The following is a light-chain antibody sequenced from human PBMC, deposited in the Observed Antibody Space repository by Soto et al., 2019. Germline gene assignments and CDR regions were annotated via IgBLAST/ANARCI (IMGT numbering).Light chain of an antibody. CDR1: SSDVGGYNY. CDR2: DVT. Sequence: QSSLTQPASVSGSPGQSITISCTGRSSDVGGYNYVSWYQQHPGKAPKVMIFDVTSRPSGISTRFSGSKSGNTASLTISGLQAEDEADYCCSSYTSSGVVFGGGTKVTVL. V-gene: IGLV2-14*03. CDR3: SSYTSSGVV. J-gene: IGLJ2*01.